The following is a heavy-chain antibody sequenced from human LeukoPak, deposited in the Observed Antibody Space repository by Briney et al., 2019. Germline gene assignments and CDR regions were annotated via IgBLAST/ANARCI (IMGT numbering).Heavy chain of an antibody. J-gene: IGHJ4*02. CDR1: GYTFTTYW. CDR3: TRLGDGDTFDY. Sequence: GESLKISCKGSGYTFTTYWIGWVRQMPGRGLEWMGIICPGDSDTRYSPSFQGQVTISADKSISTAYLQWSSLKASDTAMYYCTRLGDGDTFDYWGQGTLVTVSS. D-gene: IGHD3-10*01. CDR2: ICPGDSDT. V-gene: IGHV5-51*01.